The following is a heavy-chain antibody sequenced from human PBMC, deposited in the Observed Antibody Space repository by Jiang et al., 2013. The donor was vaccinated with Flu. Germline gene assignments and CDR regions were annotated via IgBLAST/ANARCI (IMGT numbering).Heavy chain of an antibody. V-gene: IGHV4-38-2*01. D-gene: IGHD2-21*01. J-gene: IGHJ5*02. Sequence: PGLVQPSETLSLTCAVSGYSISRGYYWGWIRQPPGKGLEWIGTIHQSGSTYXNPSLKSRVTMSVDTSKNQFSLRLNSVAAADTAVYYCARHGGCGTGNCWFDPWGQGILVTVSS. CDR1: GYSISRGYY. CDR3: ARHGGCGTGNCWFDP. CDR2: IHQSGST.